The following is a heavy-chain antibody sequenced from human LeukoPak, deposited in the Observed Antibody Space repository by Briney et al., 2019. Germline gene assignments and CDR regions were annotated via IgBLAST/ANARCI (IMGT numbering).Heavy chain of an antibody. Sequence: ASVKVSCKASGYTFTSYGISWVRQAPGQGLEWMGWISAYNGNTNYAQKLQGRVTMTTDTSTSTAYMELRSLRSDDTAVYYCAAQTGIVGATTRDYWGQGTLVTVSS. J-gene: IGHJ4*02. D-gene: IGHD1-26*01. V-gene: IGHV1-18*01. CDR2: ISAYNGNT. CDR3: AAQTGIVGATTRDY. CDR1: GYTFTSYG.